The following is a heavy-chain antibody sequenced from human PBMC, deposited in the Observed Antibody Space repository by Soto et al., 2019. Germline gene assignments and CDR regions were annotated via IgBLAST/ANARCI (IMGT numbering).Heavy chain of an antibody. D-gene: IGHD6-6*01. CDR2: IIPIFGTA. V-gene: IGHV1-69*06. Sequence: SVKVSCKASGGTFSKYAISWVRQAPGQGPEWMGGIIPIFGTANYAKKFKGRVTITADKSTSTAYMELSSLRSEDTAVYYCARDKEEYNSLFRWFGPWGQGTLVTVSS. CDR1: GGTFSKYA. J-gene: IGHJ5*02. CDR3: ARDKEEYNSLFRWFGP.